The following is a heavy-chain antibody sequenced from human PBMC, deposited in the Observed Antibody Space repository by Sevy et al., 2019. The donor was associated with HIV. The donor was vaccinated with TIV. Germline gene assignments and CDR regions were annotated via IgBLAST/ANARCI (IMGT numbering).Heavy chain of an antibody. J-gene: IGHJ4*02. CDR2: ISWDGGST. V-gene: IGHV3-43*01. CDR1: RFTFDDYT. Sequence: GGSLRLSCAASRFTFDDYTMHWVRQAPGKGLEWVSLISWDGGSTYYSDSVKGRFTISRDNSKNSLYLQMNSLRTEDTALYYCAKEGIAAAGPRGFFDYWGQGTLVTVSS. CDR3: AKEGIAAAGPRGFFDY. D-gene: IGHD6-13*01.